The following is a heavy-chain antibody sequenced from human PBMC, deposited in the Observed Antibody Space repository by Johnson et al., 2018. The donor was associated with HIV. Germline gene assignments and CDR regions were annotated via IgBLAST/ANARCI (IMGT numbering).Heavy chain of an antibody. CDR2: IGTAGDT. CDR3: ARDSGVGGGAFDI. J-gene: IGHJ3*02. V-gene: IGHV3-13*01. CDR1: GFTFSSYD. D-gene: IGHD2-15*01. Sequence: VQLVESGGGLVQPGGSLRLSCAASGFTFSSYDMHWVRQATGKGLEWVSVIGTAGDTYYTDSVKGRFTISRDNSKNTLYLQMNSLRAEDTAVYYCARDSGVGGGAFDIWGQGTMVTVSS.